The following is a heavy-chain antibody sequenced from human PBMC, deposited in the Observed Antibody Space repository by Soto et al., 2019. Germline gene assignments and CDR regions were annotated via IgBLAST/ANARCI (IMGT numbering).Heavy chain of an antibody. D-gene: IGHD3-22*01. V-gene: IGHV3-48*02. CDR3: AREDDYYDSSGRRPSYGMDV. CDR2: ISSSSSTI. Sequence: EVQLVESGGGLVQPGGSLRLSCAASGFTFSSYSMNWVRQAPGKGLEWVSYISSSSSTIYYADSVKGRFTISRDNAKNSLYLQMNSLRDEDTAVYYCAREDDYYDSSGRRPSYGMDVWGQGTTVTVSS. J-gene: IGHJ6*02. CDR1: GFTFSSYS.